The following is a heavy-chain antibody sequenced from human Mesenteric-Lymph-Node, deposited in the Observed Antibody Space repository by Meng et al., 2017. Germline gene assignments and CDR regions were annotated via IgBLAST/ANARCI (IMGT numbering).Heavy chain of an antibody. V-gene: IGHV4-30-4*01. CDR3: ARGPTTYFDY. J-gene: IGHJ4*02. CDR1: GGPLSSGDYY. Sequence: QVQAEESGPGLVKASPTLYPPFNVSGGPLSSGDYYWSWIRQPPGKGLEWIGYIYYSGSTYYNPSLKSRVTISVDTSKNQFSLELSSVTSADTAVYYCARGPTTYFDYWGQGTLVTVSS. CDR2: IYYSGST. D-gene: IGHD4-17*01.